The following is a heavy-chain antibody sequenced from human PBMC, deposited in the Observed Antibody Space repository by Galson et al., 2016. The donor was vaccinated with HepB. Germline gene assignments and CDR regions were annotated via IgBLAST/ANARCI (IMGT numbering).Heavy chain of an antibody. Sequence: SLRLSCAASGFTFTNYDMHWVRQAPGKGLEWLSFISYNGRDTYFADSVKGRFTISRDNPRNTLYLQMNSLRPEDSAVYYCTKGRFYRKDLVVAWFDPWGQGTLVTVSS. D-gene: IGHD3-3*01. CDR1: GFTFTNYD. CDR2: ISYNGRDT. CDR3: TKGRFYRKDLVVAWFDP. V-gene: IGHV3-30*18. J-gene: IGHJ5*02.